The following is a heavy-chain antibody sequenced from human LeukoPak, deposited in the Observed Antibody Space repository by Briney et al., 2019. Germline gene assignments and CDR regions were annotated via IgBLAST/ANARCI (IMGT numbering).Heavy chain of an antibody. CDR3: ARRGRPSYCGGDCYYTNWYFDL. V-gene: IGHV5-51*01. Sequence: PGESLKISCKGSGYSFTSYWIGWVRQMPGKGLEWMGIIYPGDSDTRYSPSFQGQVTISADKSISTAYLQWSSLKASDTAMYYCARRGRPSYCGGDCYYTNWYFDLWGRGTLVTVSS. CDR2: IYPGDSDT. J-gene: IGHJ2*01. D-gene: IGHD2-21*02. CDR1: GYSFTSYW.